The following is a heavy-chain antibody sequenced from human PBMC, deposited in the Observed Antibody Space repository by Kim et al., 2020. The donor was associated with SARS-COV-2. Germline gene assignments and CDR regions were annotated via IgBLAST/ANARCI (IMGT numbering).Heavy chain of an antibody. CDR1: GGSISSYY. V-gene: IGHV4-4*07. Sequence: SETLSLTCTVSGGSISSYYWSWIRQPAGKGLEWIGRIYTSGSTNYNPSLKSRVTMSVDTSKNQFSLKLSSVTAADTAVYYCARDHGKVRGAYSYYYYYYMDVWGKGTTVTVSS. D-gene: IGHD3-10*01. CDR3: ARDHGKVRGAYSYYYYYYMDV. J-gene: IGHJ6*03. CDR2: IYTSGST.